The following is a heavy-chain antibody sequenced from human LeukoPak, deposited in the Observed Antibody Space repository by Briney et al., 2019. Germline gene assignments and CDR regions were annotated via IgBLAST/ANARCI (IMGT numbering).Heavy chain of an antibody. D-gene: IGHD3-22*01. J-gene: IGHJ4*02. CDR2: ISYDGSNK. Sequence: GGSLRLSCAASGFAFRSYGMTWVRQAPGKGLEWVAVISYDGSNKYYADSVKGRFTISRDNSKNTLYLQMNSLRAEDTAVYYCARSYYYDSSGYYDYWGQGTLVTVSS. CDR3: ARSYYYDSSGYYDY. V-gene: IGHV3-30*03. CDR1: GFAFRSYG.